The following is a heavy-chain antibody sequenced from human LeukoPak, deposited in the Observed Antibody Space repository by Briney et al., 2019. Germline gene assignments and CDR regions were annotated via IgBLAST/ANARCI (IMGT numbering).Heavy chain of an antibody. CDR2: ISAYNGNT. D-gene: IGHD3-22*01. V-gene: IGHV1-18*04. Sequence: GESLKISCKGSGYSFTSYWIGWVRQAPGQGLEWMGWISAYNGNTNYAQKLQGRVTMTTDTSTSTAYMELRSPRSDDTAVYYCARKSGSSGYYYSNWFDPWGQGTLVTVSS. J-gene: IGHJ5*02. CDR3: ARKSGSSGYYYSNWFDP. CDR1: GYSFTSYW.